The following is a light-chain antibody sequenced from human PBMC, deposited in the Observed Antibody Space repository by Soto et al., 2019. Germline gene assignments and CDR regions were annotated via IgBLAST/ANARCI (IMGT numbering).Light chain of an antibody. CDR1: SSYIGAGYD. CDR3: QSYDSSLSALI. V-gene: IGLV1-40*01. J-gene: IGLJ2*01. Sequence: QSVLTQPPSVSGAPGQRVTISCTGSSSYIGAGYDVHWYQQLPGTAPKLLIFGNSNRPSGVRDRFSGSKSGTSASLAITGLQAEDEADYYCQSYDSSLSALIFGGGTKLTV. CDR2: GNS.